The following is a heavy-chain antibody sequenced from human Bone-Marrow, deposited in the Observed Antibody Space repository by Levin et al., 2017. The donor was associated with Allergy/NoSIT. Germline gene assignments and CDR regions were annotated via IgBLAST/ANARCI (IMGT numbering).Heavy chain of an antibody. CDR1: GFAFSSYG. CDR2: IWYDGSKK. CDR3: ARENRAVGRALDI. D-gene: IGHD6-19*01. J-gene: IGHJ3*02. V-gene: IGHV3-33*01. Sequence: GGSLRLSCAASGFAFSSYGMHWVRQAPGKGLEWVAIIWYDGSKKFYADSVKGRFTISRENSKNTLYLEMNSLRAEDTAVYYCARENRAVGRALDIWGQGTMVTVSS.